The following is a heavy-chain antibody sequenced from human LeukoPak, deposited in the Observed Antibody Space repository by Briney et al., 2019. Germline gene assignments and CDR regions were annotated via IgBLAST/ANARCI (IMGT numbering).Heavy chain of an antibody. V-gene: IGHV1-3*02. CDR2: SNAGNGNT. CDR3: ARAVYGDYGMDV. J-gene: IGHJ6*02. D-gene: IGHD4-17*01. CDR1: GYTFTSYA. Sequence: EASVKVSCKASGYTFTSYAMHWVRQAPGQRLEGMGWSNAGNGNTKYSQEFQGRVTITRDTSASTAYMELSSLRSEDMAVYYCARAVYGDYGMDVWGQGTTVTVSS.